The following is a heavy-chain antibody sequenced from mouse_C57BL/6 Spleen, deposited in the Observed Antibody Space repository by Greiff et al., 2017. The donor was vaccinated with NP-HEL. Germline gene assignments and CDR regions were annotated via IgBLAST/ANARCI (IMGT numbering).Heavy chain of an antibody. CDR2: IDPSDSYT. Sequence: QVQLQQPGAELVMPGASVKLSCKASGYTFTSYWMHWVKQRPGQGLEWIGEIDPSDSYTNYNQKFKGKSTLTVDKSSSTAYMQLSSLTSEDSAVYYCALYLDYWGQGTTLTVSS. V-gene: IGHV1-69*01. D-gene: IGHD1-1*01. CDR1: GYTFTSYW. J-gene: IGHJ2*01. CDR3: ALYLDY.